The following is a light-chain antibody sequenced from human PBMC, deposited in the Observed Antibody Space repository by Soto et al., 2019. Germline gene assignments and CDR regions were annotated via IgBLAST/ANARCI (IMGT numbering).Light chain of an antibody. Sequence: QSVLTQPPSASGSLGQSVTISCTETSSDIGSYNLVSWYQQHPGQAPKLMIYEASKRPSGVSNRFSGSKSGNTASLAISGLQAEDEAVYYCCSYAGTVIFGGGTKVTVL. J-gene: IGLJ2*01. V-gene: IGLV2-23*01. CDR2: EAS. CDR1: SSDIGSYNL. CDR3: CSYAGTVI.